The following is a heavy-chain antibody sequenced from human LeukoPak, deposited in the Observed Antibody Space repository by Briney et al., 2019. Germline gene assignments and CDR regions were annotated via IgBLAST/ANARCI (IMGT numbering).Heavy chain of an antibody. CDR2: MNPNSGNT. V-gene: IGHV1-8*01. J-gene: IGHJ4*02. CDR3: ARLDYYDSSGYPDTDY. Sequence: ASVTVSCKASGYTFTSYDINWVRQAPGQGLEWMGWMNPNSGNTGYAQKFQGRVTMTRNTSISTAYMELSSLRSEDTAVYYCARLDYYDSSGYPDTDYWGQGTLVTVSS. CDR1: GYTFTSYD. D-gene: IGHD3-22*01.